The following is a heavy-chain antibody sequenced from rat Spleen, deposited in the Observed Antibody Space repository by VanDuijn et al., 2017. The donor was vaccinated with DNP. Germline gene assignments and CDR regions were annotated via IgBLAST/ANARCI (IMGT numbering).Heavy chain of an antibody. J-gene: IGHJ2*01. CDR3: TSNPHIRTAAPFDY. CDR1: GFIFSNYW. Sequence: EVQLVESGGGPVQPGRSLKVSCVASGFIFSNYWMTWIRQAPGKGLAWVASITKTGDSTYYSDSVKGRFSISRDNAKSTLYLQVNSLRSEDTATYYCTSNPHIRTAAPFDYWGQGVMVTVSS. V-gene: IGHV5-31*01. D-gene: IGHD3-8*01. CDR2: ITKTGDST.